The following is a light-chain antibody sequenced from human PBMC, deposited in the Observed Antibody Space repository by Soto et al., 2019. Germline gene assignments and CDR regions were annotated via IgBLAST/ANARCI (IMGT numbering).Light chain of an antibody. Sequence: SQSVGSYLAWYQHKPGQAPRLLISDASNRATGIPARFSGSGSETDFTVIIRRFRPEDSAVFYSQERSSSASGTLGGGTKVDIK. CDR3: QERSSSASGT. J-gene: IGKJ4*01. CDR1: QSVGSY. CDR2: DAS. V-gene: IGKV3-11*01.